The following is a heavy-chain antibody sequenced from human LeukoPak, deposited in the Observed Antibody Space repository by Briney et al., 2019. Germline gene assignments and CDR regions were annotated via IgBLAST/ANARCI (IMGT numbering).Heavy chain of an antibody. D-gene: IGHD3-22*01. Sequence: SETLSLTCAVYGGSFSGYYWSWLRQPPGKGLEWIGEINHSGSTNYNPSLKSRVTISVDTSKNQFSLKLSSVTAADTAVYYCARDPLISSGYYSITKPFVFDIWGQGTMVTVSS. V-gene: IGHV4-34*01. CDR2: INHSGST. J-gene: IGHJ3*02. CDR1: GGSFSGYY. CDR3: ARDPLISSGYYSITKPFVFDI.